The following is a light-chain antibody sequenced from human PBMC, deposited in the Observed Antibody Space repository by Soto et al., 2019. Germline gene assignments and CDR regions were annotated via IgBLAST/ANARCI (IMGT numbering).Light chain of an antibody. J-gene: IGKJ3*01. Sequence: EVVMTQSPATLSVSPGERATLSCRATQSVSSSYLAWYQQKPGQAPKLLIYGASSRPTGIPERFSGSGSGTDFTLTISRLQPEDFATYYCLQDYNYPLTFGPGTKVD. CDR1: QSVSSSY. CDR3: LQDYNYPLT. V-gene: IGKV3-20*02. CDR2: GAS.